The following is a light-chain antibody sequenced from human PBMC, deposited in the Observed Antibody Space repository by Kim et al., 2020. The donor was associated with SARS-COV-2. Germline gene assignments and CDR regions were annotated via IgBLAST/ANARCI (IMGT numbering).Light chain of an antibody. J-gene: IGKJ1*01. V-gene: IGKV3-15*01. CDR2: GAS. CDR1: QSVRNN. CDR3: QQYNDWPRT. Sequence: EIVMTQSPATLSVSPGDRAALSCRASQSVRNNLAWYQQKPGQAPRLLMYGASTRATDIPARFSGSGSGTEFTLTISSLQSEDFAVYYCQQYNDWPRTFGQGTKVDI.